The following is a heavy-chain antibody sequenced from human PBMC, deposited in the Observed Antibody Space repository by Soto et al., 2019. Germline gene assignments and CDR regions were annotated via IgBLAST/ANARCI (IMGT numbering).Heavy chain of an antibody. CDR1: GYTFTSYG. D-gene: IGHD6-19*01. CDR3: ARDRAQAVAGTDGRFDP. Sequence: GASVKVSCKASGYTFTSYGISWVRQAPGQGLEWMGWISAYNGNTNYAQKLQGRVTMTTDTSTSTAYMELRSLRSDDTAVYYCARDRAQAVAGTDGRFDPWGQGTLVTVSS. V-gene: IGHV1-18*01. CDR2: ISAYNGNT. J-gene: IGHJ5*02.